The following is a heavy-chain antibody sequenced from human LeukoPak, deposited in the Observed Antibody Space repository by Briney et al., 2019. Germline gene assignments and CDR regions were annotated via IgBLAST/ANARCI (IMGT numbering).Heavy chain of an antibody. CDR3: ARDILLEDGY. CDR2: IYSGGST. CDR1: GFTFSSYA. V-gene: IGHV3-53*01. D-gene: IGHD3-9*01. J-gene: IGHJ4*02. Sequence: GGSLRLSCAASGFTFSSYAMSWVRQAPGKGLEWVSVIYSGGSTYYADSVKGRFTISRDNSKNTLYLQMNSLRAEDTAVYYCARDILLEDGYWGQGTLVTVSS.